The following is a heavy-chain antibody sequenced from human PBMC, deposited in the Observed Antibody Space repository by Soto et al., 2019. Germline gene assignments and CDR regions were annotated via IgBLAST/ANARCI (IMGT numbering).Heavy chain of an antibody. J-gene: IGHJ6*02. Sequence: GSLRLSCAASGFTSSNAWMSWVRQAPGKGLEWVGRIKSKTDGGTTDYAAPVKGRFTISRDDSKNTLYLQMNSLKTEDTAVYYCTTEGIAARTYYYYGMDVWGQGTTVTVSS. CDR3: TTEGIAARTYYYYGMDV. V-gene: IGHV3-15*01. CDR2: IKSKTDGGTT. D-gene: IGHD6-6*01. CDR1: GFTSSNAW.